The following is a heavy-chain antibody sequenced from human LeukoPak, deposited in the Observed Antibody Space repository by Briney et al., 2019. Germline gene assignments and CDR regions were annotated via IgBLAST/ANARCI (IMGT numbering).Heavy chain of an antibody. Sequence: GASVKVSCKVSGYTLTELSMHWVRQAPGKGLEWMGRIIPILGIANYAQKFQGRVTITADKSTSTAYMELSSLRSEDTAVYYCQGINPDYWGQGTLVTVSS. J-gene: IGHJ4*02. CDR1: GYTLTELS. CDR2: IIPILGIA. CDR3: QGINPDY. V-gene: IGHV1-69*02.